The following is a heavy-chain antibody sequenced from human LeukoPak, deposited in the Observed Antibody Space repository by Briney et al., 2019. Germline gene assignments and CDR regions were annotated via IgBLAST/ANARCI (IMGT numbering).Heavy chain of an antibody. J-gene: IGHJ3*02. CDR1: GGSISSYY. V-gene: IGHV4-4*07. CDR2: FYSCGDT. D-gene: IGHD2-2*01. CDR3: ARGRYCSATICTGGDAFDI. Sequence: SETLSLTCIVSGGSISSYYWSWIRQPAGKGLEWIGRFYSCGDTNYTPCHKSRVTMSTDTSKNQLSLRLSSVTAAETAVDYCARGRYCSATICTGGDAFDIWGHGTMVTVSS.